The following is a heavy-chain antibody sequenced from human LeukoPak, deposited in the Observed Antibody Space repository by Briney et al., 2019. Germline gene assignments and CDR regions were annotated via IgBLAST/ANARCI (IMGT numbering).Heavy chain of an antibody. CDR2: ISYDGSNK. V-gene: IGHV3-30-3*01. CDR3: ARDREDYYDSSGYYYYYGMDV. D-gene: IGHD3-22*01. CDR1: GFTFSSYA. Sequence: GRSLRLSCAASGFTFSSYAMHWVRQAPGKGLEWVAVISYDGSNKYYADSVKGRFTISRDNSKNTLYLQMNSLRAEDTVVYYCARDREDYYDSSGYYYYYGMDVWGQGTTVTVS. J-gene: IGHJ6*02.